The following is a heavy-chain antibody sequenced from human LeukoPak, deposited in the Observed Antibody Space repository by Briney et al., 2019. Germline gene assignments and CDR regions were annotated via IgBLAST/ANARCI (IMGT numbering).Heavy chain of an antibody. CDR2: INSDGSST. CDR3: ARAGSSGWYYYYYSMDV. V-gene: IGHV3-74*03. J-gene: IGHJ6*02. CDR1: GFTFSSYW. D-gene: IGHD6-19*01. Sequence: GGSLRLSCAASGFTFSSYWMHWVRQAPREGLLWVSRINSDGSSTTYADSVKGRFTISRDNAKNTVYLQMNSLRAEDTAVYYCARAGSSGWYYYYYSMDVWGQGTTVTVSS.